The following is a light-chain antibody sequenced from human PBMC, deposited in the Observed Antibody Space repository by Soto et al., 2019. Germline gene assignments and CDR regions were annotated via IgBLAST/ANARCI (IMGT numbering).Light chain of an antibody. V-gene: IGKV1-39*01. CDR1: QSVRKY. CDR2: AAI. J-gene: IGKJ1*01. Sequence: DIQMTQSPSSLSASVGDRITITCRASQSVRKYLNWYQQKPGEAPKLLIFAAISLHSGVPSRFSGSGSGTYFSLTISDLHPEDFASYYCQQTYTTPGTFGRGTRVEIK. CDR3: QQTYTTPGT.